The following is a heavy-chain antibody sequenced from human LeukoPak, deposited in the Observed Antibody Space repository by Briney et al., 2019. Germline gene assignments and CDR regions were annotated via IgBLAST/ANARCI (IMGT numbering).Heavy chain of an antibody. CDR1: GSTFSRYW. D-gene: IGHD3-10*01. V-gene: IGHV3-74*01. CDR3: TTGIGNYYYY. Sequence: PGGSLRLSCAASGSTFSRYWMHWARQAPGKGLVLVSRVKSDGSDTIYADSVKGRFTISRDNAKNTLYLQMDSLRAEDTAVYYCTTGIGNYYYYWGQGTLVTVAS. CDR2: VKSDGSDT. J-gene: IGHJ4*02.